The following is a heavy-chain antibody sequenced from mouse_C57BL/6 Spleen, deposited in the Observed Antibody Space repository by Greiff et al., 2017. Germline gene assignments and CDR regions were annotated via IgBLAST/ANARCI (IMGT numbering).Heavy chain of an antibody. Sequence: QVQLQQPGAELVKPGASVKVSCKASGYTFTSYWMPWVKQRPGQGLEWIGRIHPSDSDTNYNQKFKGKATLTVDKSSSTAYMQLISLTSEDSAVYYCAIWILRSAWFAYWGQGTLVTVSA. CDR1: GYTFTSYW. CDR3: AIWILRSAWFAY. D-gene: IGHD1-1*01. CDR2: IHPSDSDT. V-gene: IGHV1-74*01. J-gene: IGHJ3*01.